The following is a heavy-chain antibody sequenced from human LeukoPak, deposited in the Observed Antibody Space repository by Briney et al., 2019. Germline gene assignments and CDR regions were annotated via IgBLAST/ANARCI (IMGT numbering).Heavy chain of an antibody. V-gene: IGHV3-48*01. CDR3: ARAEYYDFWSGYYTDYYYGMDV. Sequence: PGGSLRLSCVASGFPFSSYWMTWVRQAPGKGLEWVSYISGSSGIIDYADSVRGRFTISRDNAKNSLYLQMNSLRAEDTAVYYCARAEYYDFWSGYYTDYYYGMDVWGQGTTVTVSS. CDR1: GFPFSSYW. J-gene: IGHJ6*02. CDR2: ISGSSGII. D-gene: IGHD3-3*01.